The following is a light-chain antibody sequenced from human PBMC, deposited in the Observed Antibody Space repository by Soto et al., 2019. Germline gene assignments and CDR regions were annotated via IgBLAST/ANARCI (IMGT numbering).Light chain of an antibody. CDR3: QQYNQWPIT. CDR2: GAS. CDR1: QSISSN. Sequence: EIVMTQSPGTLSVSPGEGATLSCWASQSISSNLAWFQQKRGQAPRLLIYGASIRATGIPARFSGSGSGTEFTLTISSLQSEDFAVYSCQQYNQWPITFGGGTKVEIK. V-gene: IGKV3-15*01. J-gene: IGKJ4*01.